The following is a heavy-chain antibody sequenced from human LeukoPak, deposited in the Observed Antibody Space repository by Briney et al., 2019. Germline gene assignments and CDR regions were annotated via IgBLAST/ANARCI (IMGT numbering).Heavy chain of an antibody. CDR2: ISSSSSTI. CDR3: ARGGKDYSNWFDP. Sequence: AGGSLRLSCAASGFTFSSYSMNWVRQAPGKGLEWVSYISSSSSTIYYADSVKGRFTISRDNAKNSLYLQMNSLRAEDTAVYYCARGGKDYSNWFDPWGQGTLVTVSS. V-gene: IGHV3-48*01. CDR1: GFTFSSYS. J-gene: IGHJ5*02. D-gene: IGHD2-15*01.